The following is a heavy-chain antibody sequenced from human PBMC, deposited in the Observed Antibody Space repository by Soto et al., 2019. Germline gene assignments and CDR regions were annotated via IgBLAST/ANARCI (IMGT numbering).Heavy chain of an antibody. CDR2: INPNSGGT. CDR3: ARAGYDFWSGYYSSNWFDP. D-gene: IGHD3-3*01. V-gene: IGHV1-2*04. Sequence: GASVKVSCKASGYTFTGYYMHWVRQAPGQGLEWVGWINPNSGGTNYAQKFQGWVTMTRDTSISTAYMELSRLRSDDTAVYYCARAGYDFWSGYYSSNWFDPWGQGTLVTVSS. CDR1: GYTFTGYY. J-gene: IGHJ5*02.